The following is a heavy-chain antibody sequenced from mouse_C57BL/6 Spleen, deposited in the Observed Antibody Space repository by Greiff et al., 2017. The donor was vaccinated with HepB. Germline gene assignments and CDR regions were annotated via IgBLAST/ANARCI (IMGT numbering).Heavy chain of an antibody. CDR2: ISSGSSTI. V-gene: IGHV5-17*01. CDR3: ARDPYYYGSSPDY. CDR1: GFTFSDYG. Sequence: EVMLVESGGGLVKPGGSLKLSCAASGFTFSDYGMHWVRQAPEKGLEWVAYISSGSSTIYYADTVTGRFTISRDNATNTLFLQMTSLRSGDTAMYYCARDPYYYGSSPDYWGQGTTLTVSS. J-gene: IGHJ2*01. D-gene: IGHD1-1*01.